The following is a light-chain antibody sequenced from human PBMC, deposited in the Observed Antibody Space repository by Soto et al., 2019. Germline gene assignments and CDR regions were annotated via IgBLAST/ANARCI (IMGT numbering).Light chain of an antibody. CDR3: QEYSKWPLFT. Sequence: EIVVTQSPGILSVSPGDRATLSCRASQSVGRNLAWYQQKPGQAPTLLIYASSTRATGLPARFSGSGSGTDCSFSISSLQSEDFAVYYCQEYSKWPLFTFGPGTRVDIK. CDR2: ASS. V-gene: IGKV3-15*01. J-gene: IGKJ3*01. CDR1: QSVGRN.